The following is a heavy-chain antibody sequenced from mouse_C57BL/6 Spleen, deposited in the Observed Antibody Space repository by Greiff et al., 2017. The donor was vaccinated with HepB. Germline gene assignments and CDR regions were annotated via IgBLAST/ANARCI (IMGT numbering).Heavy chain of an antibody. CDR2: IWSGGST. D-gene: IGHD2-4*01. CDR3: ARYYYDYEDAMDY. CDR1: GFSLTSYG. V-gene: IGHV2-2*01. Sequence: QVQLKQSGPGLVQPSQSLSITCTVSGFSLTSYGVHWVRQSPGKGLEWLGVIWSGGSTDYNAAFISRLSISKDNSKSQVFFKMNSQQADDTSIYYCARYYYDYEDAMDYWGQGTSVTVSS. J-gene: IGHJ4*01.